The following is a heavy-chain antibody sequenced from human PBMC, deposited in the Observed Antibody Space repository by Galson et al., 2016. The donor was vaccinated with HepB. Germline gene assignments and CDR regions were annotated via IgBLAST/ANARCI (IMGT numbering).Heavy chain of an antibody. D-gene: IGHD3-22*01. CDR2: ISYDGIKK. CDR3: ARDGGVPSDNFDTSGSVYFDY. Sequence: SLRLSCAASGFTFSGYALHWVRQAPGKGLEWVAVISYDGIKKYYADSVEGRFTISRDNSKKTLYLQMNCLRGEDTAVYYCARDGGVPSDNFDTSGSVYFDYWGQGTLVSVSS. CDR1: GFTFSGYA. V-gene: IGHV3-30*03. J-gene: IGHJ4*02.